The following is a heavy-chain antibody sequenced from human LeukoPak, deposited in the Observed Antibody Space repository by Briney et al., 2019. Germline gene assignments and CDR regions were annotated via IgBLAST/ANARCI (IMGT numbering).Heavy chain of an antibody. Sequence: SETLSLTCTVSGGSISSSSYYWGWIRQPPGKGLEWIGSIYYSGSTYYNPSLKSRVTISVDTSKNQFSLKLSSVTAADTAVYYCARRYYYGSGRGPDYWGQGTLVTVSS. D-gene: IGHD3-10*01. CDR1: GGSISSSSYY. V-gene: IGHV4-39*01. J-gene: IGHJ4*02. CDR3: ARRYYYGSGRGPDY. CDR2: IYYSGST.